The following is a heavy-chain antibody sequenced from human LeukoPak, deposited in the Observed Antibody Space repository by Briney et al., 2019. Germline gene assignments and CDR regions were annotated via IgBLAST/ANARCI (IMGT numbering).Heavy chain of an antibody. CDR2: LYYSGNT. D-gene: IGHD3-3*01. V-gene: IGHV4-39*07. CDR1: GGSISSTIYY. Sequence: SETLSLTCAVSGGSISSTIYYWGWIRQPPGKGLEWIGSLYYSGNTYYTPSLKSRVTISVDTSKNQFSLKLNSVTAADTAVYYCARVAIFGDDNWFDPWGQGTLVTVSS. CDR3: ARVAIFGDDNWFDP. J-gene: IGHJ5*02.